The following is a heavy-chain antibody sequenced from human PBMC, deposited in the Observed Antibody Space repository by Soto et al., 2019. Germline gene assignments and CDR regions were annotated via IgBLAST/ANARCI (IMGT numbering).Heavy chain of an antibody. J-gene: IGHJ5*02. CDR1: GFTFSSYA. D-gene: IGHD3-3*01. CDR2: ISGSSNNT. V-gene: IGHV3-23*01. CDR3: ARSVTDTIFGVVENWFDP. Sequence: GGSLRLSCAASGFTFSSYAVSWVRQAPGKGLEWVSAISGSSNNTYYADSVKGRFTISRDNAKNTLYLQMNSLRAEDTAVYYCARSVTDTIFGVVENWFDPWGQGTLVTVSS.